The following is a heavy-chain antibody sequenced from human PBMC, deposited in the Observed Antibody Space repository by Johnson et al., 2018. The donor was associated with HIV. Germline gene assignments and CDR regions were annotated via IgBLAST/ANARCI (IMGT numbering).Heavy chain of an antibody. J-gene: IGHJ3*02. CDR1: GFTFSSYW. CDR2: IKQDGSEK. CDR3: ARGASTDWDDAFYI. D-gene: IGHD1-14*01. V-gene: IGHV3-7*01. Sequence: VQLVESGGGLVKPGGSLRLSCAASGFTFSSYWMSWVRQAPGKGLEWVANIKQDGSEKYYVDSVKGRFTISRDHAKNSLYMQMNSLRAEDTAVYYWARGASTDWDDAFYIWGQGTMVTVSS.